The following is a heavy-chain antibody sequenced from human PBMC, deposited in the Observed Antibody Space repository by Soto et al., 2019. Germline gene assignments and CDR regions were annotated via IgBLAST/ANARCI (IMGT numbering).Heavy chain of an antibody. D-gene: IGHD3-10*01. Sequence: PSETLSLTCAVYGGSFSGYYWSWIRQPPGKGLEWIGEINHSGSTNYNPSLKSRVTISVDTSKNQFSLKLSSVTAADTAAYYCGRRRIWFGIDYWGQGTLVTVSS. CDR1: GGSFSGYY. CDR2: INHSGST. CDR3: GRRRIWFGIDY. V-gene: IGHV4-34*01. J-gene: IGHJ4*02.